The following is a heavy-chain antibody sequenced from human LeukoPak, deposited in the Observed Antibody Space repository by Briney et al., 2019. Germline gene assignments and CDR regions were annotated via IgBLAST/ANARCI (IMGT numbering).Heavy chain of an antibody. CDR2: IYYSGST. J-gene: IGHJ5*02. Sequence: SETLSLTCTVSGGSISSYYWSWIRQPPGKGLEWIGYIYYSGSTNYNPSLKSRVTISVDTSKNQFSLKLSSVTAADTAVYYCARTTEDCSSTSCCQYWFDPWGQGTLVTVSS. CDR3: ARTTEDCSSTSCCQYWFDP. V-gene: IGHV4-59*01. CDR1: GGSISSYY. D-gene: IGHD2-2*01.